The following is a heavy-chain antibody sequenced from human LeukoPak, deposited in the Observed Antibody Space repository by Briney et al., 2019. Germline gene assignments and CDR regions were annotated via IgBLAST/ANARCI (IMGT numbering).Heavy chain of an antibody. CDR2: IYISGST. V-gene: IGHV4-61*02. Sequence: SETLSLTCTVSGGSISSGSYYWSWIRQPAGKGLEWIGRIYISGSTNYNPSLESRVTISVDTSKNQIFLKVSSVTAADTALYYCAGSTMVRGDPGLFDYWGQGTLVTVSS. J-gene: IGHJ4*02. D-gene: IGHD3-10*01. CDR1: GGSISSGSYY. CDR3: AGSTMVRGDPGLFDY.